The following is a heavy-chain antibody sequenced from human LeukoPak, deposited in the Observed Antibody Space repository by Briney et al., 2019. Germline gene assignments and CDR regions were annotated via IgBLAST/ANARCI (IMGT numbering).Heavy chain of an antibody. CDR3: ASRTTVTTSGAFDI. V-gene: IGHV4-4*07. Sequence: PSETLSLTCTVSGGSISSYYWRWIRQPAGKGLEWIGRIYTSGSTNYNPSLKSRVTMSVDTSKNQFSLKLSSVTAADTAVYYCASRTTVTTSGAFDIWGQGTMVTVSS. CDR1: GGSISSYY. CDR2: IYTSGST. J-gene: IGHJ3*02. D-gene: IGHD4-17*01.